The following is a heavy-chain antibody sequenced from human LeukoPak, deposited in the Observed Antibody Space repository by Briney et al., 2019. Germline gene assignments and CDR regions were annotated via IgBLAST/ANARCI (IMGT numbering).Heavy chain of an antibody. V-gene: IGHV3-23*01. CDR1: GFTFSSYA. D-gene: IGHD2-15*01. CDR2: ISGSGDNT. J-gene: IGHJ4*02. CDR3: ARGVARTGYFIDY. Sequence: GRSLRLSCAASGFTFSSYAMNWVRQAPGKGLEWVSGISGSGDNTYYADSVQGRFTISRDNSKNTLFLRMSSLRAEDTAVYYCARGVARTGYFIDYWGQGTLVTVSS.